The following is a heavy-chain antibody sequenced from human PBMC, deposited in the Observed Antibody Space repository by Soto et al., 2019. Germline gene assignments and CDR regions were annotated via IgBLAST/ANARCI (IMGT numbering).Heavy chain of an antibody. J-gene: IGHJ5*02. CDR3: AKDIVVVVAAMASWFYP. CDR1: GFTFRSYA. V-gene: IGHV3-23*01. D-gene: IGHD2-15*01. CDR2: ISGSGGST. Sequence: GGSLRLSCAASGFTFRSYAMSWVRQAPGKGLEWVSAISGSGGSTYYADSVKGRFTISRDNSKNTLYLQMNSLRAEDTAVYYCAKDIVVVVAAMASWFYPWGQGTLVTVSS.